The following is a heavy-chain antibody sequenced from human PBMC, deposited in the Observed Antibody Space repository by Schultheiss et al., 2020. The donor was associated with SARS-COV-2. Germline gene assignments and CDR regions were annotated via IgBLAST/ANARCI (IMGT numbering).Heavy chain of an antibody. CDR3: ARAVAGTHYFDY. CDR1: GFTVSSNY. CDR2: IKSKTDGGTT. Sequence: GGSLRLSFAASGFTVSSNYMSWVRQAPGKGLEWVGRIKSKTDGGTTDYAAPVKGRFTISRDDSKNTLYLQMNSLKTEDTAVYYCARAVAGTHYFDYWGQGTLVTVSS. V-gene: IGHV3-15*01. J-gene: IGHJ4*02. D-gene: IGHD6-19*01.